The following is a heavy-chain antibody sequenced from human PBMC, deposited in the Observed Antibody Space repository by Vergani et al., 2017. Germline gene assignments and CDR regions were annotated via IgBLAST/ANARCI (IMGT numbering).Heavy chain of an antibody. CDR1: GGSISSGSYY. J-gene: IGHJ3*02. Sequence: QVQLQESGPGLVKPSQTLSLTCTVSGGSISSGSYYWSWIRQPAGKGLEWIGRIYTSGSTNYNPSLKSRVTISVDTSKNQFSLKLSSVTAADTAVYYCARGGYCSSTSCYGGAFDIWGQGTMVTVSS. CDR3: ARGGYCSSTSCYGGAFDI. V-gene: IGHV4-61*02. CDR2: IYTSGST. D-gene: IGHD2-2*01.